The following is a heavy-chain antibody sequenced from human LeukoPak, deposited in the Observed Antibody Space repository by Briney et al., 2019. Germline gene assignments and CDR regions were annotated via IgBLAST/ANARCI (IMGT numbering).Heavy chain of an antibody. Sequence: PSETLSLTCTVSGGSISSSSYYWGWIRQPPGKGLEWIGSIYYSGSTYYNPSLKSRVTISVDTSKNQFSLKLSSVTAADTAVYYCARDTRWWFDPWGQGTLVTVSS. D-gene: IGHD4-23*01. J-gene: IGHJ5*02. CDR2: IYYSGST. V-gene: IGHV4-39*07. CDR1: GGSISSSSYY. CDR3: ARDTRWWFDP.